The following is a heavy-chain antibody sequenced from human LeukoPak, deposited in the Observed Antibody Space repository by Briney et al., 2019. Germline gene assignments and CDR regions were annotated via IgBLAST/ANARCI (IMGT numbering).Heavy chain of an antibody. CDR3: ARGTSWISPDWYMDV. CDR1: GFTFSSYA. J-gene: IGHJ6*03. Sequence: GGSLRLSFEAAGFTFSSYAMNWVRQAPGRGLEWVSAVGSSGSIHYSDSVRGRFTISRDNSMSTLYLQMNSLRDEDTAIYYCARGTSWISPDWYMDVWGEGTTVTVSS. V-gene: IGHV3-23*01. D-gene: IGHD1-14*01. CDR2: VGSSGSI.